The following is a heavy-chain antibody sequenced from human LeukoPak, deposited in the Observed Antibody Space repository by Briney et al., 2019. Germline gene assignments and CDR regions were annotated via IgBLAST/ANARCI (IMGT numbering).Heavy chain of an antibody. D-gene: IGHD3-10*02. CDR2: IWYDGSNK. CDR1: GFTFSSYG. J-gene: IGHJ4*02. Sequence: GGSLRLSCAASGFTFSSYGMHWVRQAPGKGLEWVAVIWYDGSNKYYADSVKGQFTISRDNSKNTLYLQMNSLRAEDTAVYYCARDWQTTNYYVDYWGQGTLVTVSS. CDR3: ARDWQTTNYYVDY. V-gene: IGHV3-33*01.